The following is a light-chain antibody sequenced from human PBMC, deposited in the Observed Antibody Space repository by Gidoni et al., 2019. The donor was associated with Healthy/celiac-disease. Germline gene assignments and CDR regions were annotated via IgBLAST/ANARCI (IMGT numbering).Light chain of an antibody. CDR1: SSDVGGYNY. CDR3: SSYTSSSTLV. Sequence: QSALTQPASVSRPPGQPITIPCPGTSSDVGGYNYVSWYQQHPGKAPKLMIYDVRNRPSGVSNRFSGSKSGNTASLTISGLQAEDEADYYCSSYTSSSTLVFGGGTKLTVL. V-gene: IGLV2-14*03. J-gene: IGLJ2*01. CDR2: DVR.